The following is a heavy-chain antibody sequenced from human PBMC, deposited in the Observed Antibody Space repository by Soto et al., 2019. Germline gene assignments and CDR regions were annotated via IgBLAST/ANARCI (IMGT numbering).Heavy chain of an antibody. D-gene: IGHD5-12*01. Sequence: SATLSLTATVHGDSIHSSTYYWGWIRQPPGKGLEWIGSIYYSGSTYYNPSLKSRVTISVDTSKNQFSLKLSSVTAADTAVYYCARGYGAFDIWGQGTMVT. V-gene: IGHV4-39*01. J-gene: IGHJ3*02. CDR3: ARGYGAFDI. CDR2: IYYSGST. CDR1: GDSIHSSTYY.